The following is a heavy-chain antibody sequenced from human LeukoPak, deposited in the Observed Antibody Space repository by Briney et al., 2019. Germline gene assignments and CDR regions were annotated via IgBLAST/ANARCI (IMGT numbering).Heavy chain of an antibody. D-gene: IGHD3-3*01. CDR3: AKRYYDFPLDY. CDR2: ISANGGET. Sequence: GGSLRLSCAASGFTFSIYAMNWVRQAPGKGLEWVSSISANGGETHYADSVKGRFTISRDNSKNTLYLQINNPRVEDTAVYYCAKRYYDFPLDYWGQGTLVTVSS. V-gene: IGHV3-23*01. CDR1: GFTFSIYA. J-gene: IGHJ4*02.